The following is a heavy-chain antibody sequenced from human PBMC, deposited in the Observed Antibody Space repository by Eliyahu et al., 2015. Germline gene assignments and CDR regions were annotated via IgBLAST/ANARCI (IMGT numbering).Heavy chain of an antibody. CDR3: ARLSGDYGKNYFDY. V-gene: IGHV2-70*04. CDR1: GFSLSTSGMR. J-gene: IGHJ4*02. CDR2: IDWDDDK. Sequence: QVTLKESGPALVKPTQTLTLTCXFSGFSLSTSGMRVSWIRQPPGKALEWLARIDWDDDKFYRTSLKTRLTISKDTSKNQVVLTMTNMDPVDTATYYCARLSGDYGKNYFDYWGQGTLVTVSS. D-gene: IGHD4-17*01.